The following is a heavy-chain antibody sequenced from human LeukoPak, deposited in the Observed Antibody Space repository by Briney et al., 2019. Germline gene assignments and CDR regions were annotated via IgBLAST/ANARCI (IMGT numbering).Heavy chain of an antibody. Sequence: GASVKVSCKASGYTFTSYDINWVRQATGQGLEWMGWMNPNSGNTGYAQKFQGRVTMTRNTSISTAYMELSSLRSEDTAVYYCARFDTGVAGTYYWGQGTLVTVSS. J-gene: IGHJ4*02. CDR2: MNPNSGNT. CDR3: ARFDTGVAGTYY. V-gene: IGHV1-8*02. CDR1: GYTFTSYD. D-gene: IGHD6-19*01.